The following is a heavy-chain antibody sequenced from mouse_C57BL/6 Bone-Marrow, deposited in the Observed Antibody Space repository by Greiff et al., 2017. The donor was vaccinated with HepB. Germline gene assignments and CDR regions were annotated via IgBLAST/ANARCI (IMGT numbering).Heavy chain of an antibody. CDR1: GYTFTDYE. D-gene: IGHD1-1*01. J-gene: IGHJ2*01. Sequence: QVQLKESGAELVRPGASVTLSCKASGYTFTDYEMHWVKQTPVHDLEWVGAIDPETGGTAYNQKFKGKAILTADKASSTAYMELRSLTSEDSAVYYCTRSYYYGSSYLDYWGQGTTLTVSS. CDR2: IDPETGGT. CDR3: TRSYYYGSSYLDY. V-gene: IGHV1-15*01.